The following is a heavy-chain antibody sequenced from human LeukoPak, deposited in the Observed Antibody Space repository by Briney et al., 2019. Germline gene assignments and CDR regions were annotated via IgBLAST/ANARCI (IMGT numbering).Heavy chain of an antibody. J-gene: IGHJ4*02. CDR1: GGSISSYY. CDR3: ARYSYDSSGSDY. V-gene: IGHV4-59*01. CDR2: IYYSGST. D-gene: IGHD3-22*01. Sequence: SETLSLTCTVSGGSISSYYWSWIRQPPGKGLEWIGYIYYSGSTNYNPSLKSRVTISVDTSKNQFSLKLSSVTAADTAVYYCARYSYDSSGSDYWGQGTLVTVSS.